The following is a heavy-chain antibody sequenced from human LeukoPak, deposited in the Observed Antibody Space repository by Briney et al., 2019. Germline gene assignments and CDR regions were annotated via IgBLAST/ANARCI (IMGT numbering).Heavy chain of an antibody. V-gene: IGHV3-23*01. CDR2: ISGSGGST. D-gene: IGHD5-12*01. CDR3: ANVLHGYSGYEGHY. J-gene: IGHJ4*02. CDR1: GFTFSSYA. Sequence: GGSLRLSCAASGFTFSSYAMSWVRQAPGKGLEWVSAISGSGGSTYYADSVKGRFTISRDNSKDTLYLQMNSLRAEDTAVYYCANVLHGYSGYEGHYWGQGTLVTVSS.